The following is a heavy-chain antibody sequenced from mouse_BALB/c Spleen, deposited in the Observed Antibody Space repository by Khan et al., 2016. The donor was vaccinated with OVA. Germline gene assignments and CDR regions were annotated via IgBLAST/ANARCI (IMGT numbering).Heavy chain of an antibody. D-gene: IGHD1-1*02. CDR1: GYTFTSYY. CDR3: TRSGWAAFAY. J-gene: IGHJ3*01. Sequence: QVRLQQSGAELVKPGASVKLSCKASGYTFTSYYMYWVKQRPGQGLEWIGGINPSDGGTNFNEKFKSKATLTVDKSSSTAYMQLSSLTSEDSAVDYCTRSGWAAFAYWGQGTLVTVSA. V-gene: IGHV1S81*02. CDR2: INPSDGGT.